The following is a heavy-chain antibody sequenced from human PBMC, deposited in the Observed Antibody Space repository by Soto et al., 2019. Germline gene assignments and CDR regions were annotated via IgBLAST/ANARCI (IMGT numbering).Heavy chain of an antibody. CDR1: GYTFMTYY. V-gene: IGHV1-46*03. J-gene: IGHJ4*02. CDR2: INPTTGDT. CDR3: ARSSRGWLNFDY. Sequence: QVQLVQSGAEVKKPGASVKVSCKASGYTFMTYYIHWVRQAPGQGLEWRGMINPTTGDTSYAQNFQGSVTMTRDTSTSTVYMELRSLRFEDAAIYFCARSSRGWLNFDYWGQGPLVAVSP. D-gene: IGHD6-19*01.